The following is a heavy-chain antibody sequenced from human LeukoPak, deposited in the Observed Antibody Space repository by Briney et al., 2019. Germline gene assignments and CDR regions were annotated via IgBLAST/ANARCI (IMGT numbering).Heavy chain of an antibody. D-gene: IGHD1-7*01. CDR3: AAAKLPIDY. Sequence: SQTLSLTCAVSGGSISSGGYSWSWIRQPPGKGLEWIGYIYHSGSTYYNPSLKSRVTISVDRSKNQFSLKLSSVTAADTAVYYCAAAKLPIDYWGQGTLVTVSS. V-gene: IGHV4-30-2*01. CDR2: IYHSGST. CDR1: GGSISSGGYS. J-gene: IGHJ4*02.